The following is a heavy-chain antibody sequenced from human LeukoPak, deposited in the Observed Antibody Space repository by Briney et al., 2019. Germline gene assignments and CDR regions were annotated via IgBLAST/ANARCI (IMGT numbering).Heavy chain of an antibody. V-gene: IGHV4-59*01. D-gene: IGHD1-26*01. J-gene: IGHJ4*02. CDR3: ARDSGSSPTFDY. Sequence: SETLSLTCTVSGGSISNSFWSWIRQSPGRGLEWIAYIYYTGNTKYNPSLKSRVTISVDTSKNQFSLRLTSVTADDTAVYYCARDSGSSPTFDYWGQGTLVTVSS. CDR1: GGSISNSF. CDR2: IYYTGNT.